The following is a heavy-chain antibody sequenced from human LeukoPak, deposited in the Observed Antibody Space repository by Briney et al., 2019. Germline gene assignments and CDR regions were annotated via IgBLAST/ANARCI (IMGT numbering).Heavy chain of an antibody. D-gene: IGHD6-13*01. CDR1: GGSISSYY. J-gene: IGHJ4*02. V-gene: IGHV4-59*01. CDR2: IYYSGST. CDR3: ARLHGTPAAAEGFDY. Sequence: PSETLSLTCTVSGGSISSYYWSWIRQPPGKGLEWIGHIYYSGSTNYNPSLKNRVTISEDTSKNQFSLKLSSVTAADTAVYYCARLHGTPAAAEGFDYWGQGTLVTVSS.